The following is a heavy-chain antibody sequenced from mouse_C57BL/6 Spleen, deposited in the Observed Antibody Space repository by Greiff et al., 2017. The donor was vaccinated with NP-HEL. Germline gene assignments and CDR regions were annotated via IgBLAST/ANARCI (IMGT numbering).Heavy chain of an antibody. Sequence: EVKLVESGGGLVKPGGSLKLSCAASGFTFSDYGMHWVRQAPEKGLEWVAYISSGSSTIYYADTVKGRFTISRDNAKNTLFLQMTSLRSEDTAMYYCARDRLGLYYFDYWGQGTTLTVSS. CDR3: ARDRLGLYYFDY. D-gene: IGHD4-1*01. V-gene: IGHV5-17*01. J-gene: IGHJ2*01. CDR2: ISSGSSTI. CDR1: GFTFSDYG.